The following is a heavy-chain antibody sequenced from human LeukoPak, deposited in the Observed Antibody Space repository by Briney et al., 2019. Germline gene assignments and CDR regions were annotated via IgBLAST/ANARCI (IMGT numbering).Heavy chain of an antibody. V-gene: IGHV4-61*02. Sequence: SETLSLTCTVSGGSISSGSYYWSWIRQPAGKGLEWIGRIYTSGSTNYNPSLKSRVTISVDTSKNQFSLKLSSVTAADTAVYYRAREHYAYYDFWSGYNNWFDPWGQGTLVTVSS. J-gene: IGHJ5*02. CDR1: GGSISSGSYY. D-gene: IGHD3-3*01. CDR3: AREHYAYYDFWSGYNNWFDP. CDR2: IYTSGST.